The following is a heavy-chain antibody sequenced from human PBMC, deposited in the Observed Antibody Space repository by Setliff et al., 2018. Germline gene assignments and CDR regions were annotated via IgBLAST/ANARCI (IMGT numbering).Heavy chain of an antibody. V-gene: IGHV5-51*01. CDR3: ARVRGLLWFGDNNWFDP. D-gene: IGHD3-10*01. Sequence: GESLKISCKGSGYSFTSYWIGWVRQMPGKGLEWMGIIYPGDSDTRYSPSFQGQVTISADKSISTAYLQWSSLKASDPAMYYCARVRGLLWFGDNNWFDPWGQGTLVTVSS. CDR1: GYSFTSYW. J-gene: IGHJ5*02. CDR2: IYPGDSDT.